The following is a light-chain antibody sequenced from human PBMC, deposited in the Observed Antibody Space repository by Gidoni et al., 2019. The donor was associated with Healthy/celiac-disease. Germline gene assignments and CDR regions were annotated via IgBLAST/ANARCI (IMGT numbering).Light chain of an antibody. V-gene: IGKV1-39*01. Sequence: DIQMTQSPSSLSASVGDRVTITCRASQSISSYLNWYQKKPGKAPKLLIYAASSVQSGVPSRFSGSGSGTDFTLTISRLQPEDFATYYCQQSYRTSWTFGQGTKVEIK. J-gene: IGKJ1*01. CDR2: AAS. CDR3: QQSYRTSWT. CDR1: QSISSY.